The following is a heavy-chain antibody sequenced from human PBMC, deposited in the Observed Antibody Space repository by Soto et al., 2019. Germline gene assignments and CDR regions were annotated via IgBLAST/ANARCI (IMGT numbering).Heavy chain of an antibody. D-gene: IGHD6-19*01. Sequence: QVQLVQSGAEVKKPGSSVKVSCKVSGGTFSNYAIDWVRLAPGQGLEWMGGIVPIFGTTYYTQKFQGRATRVASDSTATAYLELSSLRSEDTALYYCARVEAVAGISNYHGLDVWGQGTAVTVSS. CDR3: ARVEAVAGISNYHGLDV. CDR2: IVPIFGTT. J-gene: IGHJ6*02. CDR1: GGTFSNYA. V-gene: IGHV1-69*12.